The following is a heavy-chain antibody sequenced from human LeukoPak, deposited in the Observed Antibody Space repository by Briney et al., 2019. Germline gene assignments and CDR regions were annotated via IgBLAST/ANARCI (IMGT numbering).Heavy chain of an antibody. CDR3: ARDHGGGGDC. Sequence: PGGSLRLSCAASGFTFSSYWMTWVRQAPGKGLEWVANIKQDGSEKSYVDSVTGRFTISRDNARNSLYLQMNSLRAEDTAVYYCARDHGGGGDCWGQGTLVTVSS. CDR2: IKQDGSEK. CDR1: GFTFSSYW. J-gene: IGHJ4*02. D-gene: IGHD3-16*01. V-gene: IGHV3-7*01.